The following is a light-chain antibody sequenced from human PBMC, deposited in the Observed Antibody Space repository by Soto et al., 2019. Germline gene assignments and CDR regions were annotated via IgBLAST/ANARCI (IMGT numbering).Light chain of an antibody. CDR2: KAS. J-gene: IGKJ2*01. Sequence: DVEMTQSPSTLPTSIGERVTLNCRASQNVSNWLAWYQQKPGKAPKLLIYKASRLESGVPSRFSAGGSGTDFTLTIHSLQSVAVATCFRQRYSQKSTFGQGTKLEIK. CDR1: QNVSNW. V-gene: IGKV1-5*03. CDR3: QRYSQKST.